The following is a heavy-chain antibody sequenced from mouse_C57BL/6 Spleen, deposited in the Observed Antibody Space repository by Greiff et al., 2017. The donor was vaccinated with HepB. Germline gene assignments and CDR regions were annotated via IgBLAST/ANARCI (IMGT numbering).Heavy chain of an antibody. CDR1: GFTFSDYG. Sequence: EVKLVESGGGLVKPGGSLKLSCAASGFTFSDYGMHWVRQAPEKGLEWVAYISSGSSTIYYADTVKGRFTISRDNAKNTLFLQMTSLGSEDTAMYYCARPGLTGTAWFAYWGQGTLVTVSA. CDR2: ISSGSSTI. CDR3: ARPGLTGTAWFAY. D-gene: IGHD4-1*01. V-gene: IGHV5-17*01. J-gene: IGHJ3*01.